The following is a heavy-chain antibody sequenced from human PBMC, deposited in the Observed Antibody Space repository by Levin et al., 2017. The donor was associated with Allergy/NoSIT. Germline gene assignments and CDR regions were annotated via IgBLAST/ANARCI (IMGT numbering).Heavy chain of an antibody. D-gene: IGHD3-22*01. J-gene: IGHJ4*02. V-gene: IGHV5-51*01. CDR3: VRLESSAYYYVVD. Sequence: GESLKISCKASGYTFTNYWIGWVRQMPGKGLEWMGIIGPDNSDTRYSPSFEGQVTISADKSISTAYLQWSSLKASDIAMYYCVRLESSAYYYVVDWGQGTLVTVSS. CDR2: IGPDNSDT. CDR1: GYTFTNYW.